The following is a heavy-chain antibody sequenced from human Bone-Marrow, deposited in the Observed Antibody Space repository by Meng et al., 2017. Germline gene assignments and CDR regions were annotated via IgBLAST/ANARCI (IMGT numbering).Heavy chain of an antibody. CDR3: ARGPDPTKSSWYGFGFDY. V-gene: IGHV1-69*05. D-gene: IGHD6-13*01. J-gene: IGHJ4*02. Sequence: SVKVSCKASGGTFSSDAISWVRQAPGQGLEWMGGIIPIFGTANYAQKFQGRVTITTDESTSTACMELSSLGSEDTAVYYCARGPDPTKSSWYGFGFDYWGQGTLVTVSS. CDR2: IIPIFGTA. CDR1: GGTFSSDA.